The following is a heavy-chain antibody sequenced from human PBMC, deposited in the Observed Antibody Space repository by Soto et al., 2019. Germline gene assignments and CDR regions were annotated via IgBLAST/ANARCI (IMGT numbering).Heavy chain of an antibody. CDR1: GFTFGDYA. D-gene: IGHD3-10*01. J-gene: IGHJ4*02. CDR2: IRSKAYGGTT. CDR3: TRSEVRGGWGKDFDY. V-gene: IGHV3-49*03. Sequence: GGSLRLSCTASGFTFGDYAMSWFRQAPGKGLEWVGFIRSKAYGGTTEYAASVKGRFTISRDDSKSIAYLQMNSLKTEDTAVYYCTRSEVRGGWGKDFDYWGQGTLVTVSS.